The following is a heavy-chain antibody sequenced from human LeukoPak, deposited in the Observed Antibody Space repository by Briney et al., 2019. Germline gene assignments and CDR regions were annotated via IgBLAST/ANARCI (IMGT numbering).Heavy chain of an antibody. CDR2: ISSSSSYI. D-gene: IGHD3-3*01. CDR3: ARGTGSYYDFWSGYYSEYNWFDP. J-gene: IGHJ5*02. Sequence: TGGSLRLSCAASGFTFSSYSMTWVRQAPGKGLEWVSSISSSSSYIYYADSVKGRFTISRDNAKNSLYLQMNSLRAEDTAVYYCARGTGSYYDFWSGYYSEYNWFDPWGQGTLVTVSS. V-gene: IGHV3-21*01. CDR1: GFTFSSYS.